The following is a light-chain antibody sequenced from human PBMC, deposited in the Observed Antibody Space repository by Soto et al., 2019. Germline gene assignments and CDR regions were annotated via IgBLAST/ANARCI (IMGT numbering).Light chain of an antibody. J-gene: IGKJ1*01. CDR1: QSIGLA. V-gene: IGKV3-11*01. CDR2: DAS. Sequence: EIVLTQSPATLSLSPGERATLSCRASQSIGLAIAWYQHKPGKAPRLLIFDASQRATGIPARFRGSGSGTDFTLSISSLEPEDFAVYYCQQRTDSPPWTFGQGTKVDI. CDR3: QQRTDSPPWT.